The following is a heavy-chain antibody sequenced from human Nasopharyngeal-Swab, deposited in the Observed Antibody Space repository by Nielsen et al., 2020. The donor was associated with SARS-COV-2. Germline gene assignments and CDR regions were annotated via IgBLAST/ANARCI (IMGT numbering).Heavy chain of an antibody. CDR2: ISGSGGST. J-gene: IGHJ3*02. CDR3: AKDQRGAARGVDAFDI. Sequence: VRQAPGTGLECVSAISGSGGSTYYADSVKGRFTISRANSKNTLYLQMNSLRAEDTAVYYCAKDQRGAARGVDAFDIWGQGTMVTVSS. D-gene: IGHD6-6*01. V-gene: IGHV3-23*01.